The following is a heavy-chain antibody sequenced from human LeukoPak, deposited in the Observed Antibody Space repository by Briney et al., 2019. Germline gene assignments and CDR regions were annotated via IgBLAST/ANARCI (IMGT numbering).Heavy chain of an antibody. V-gene: IGHV3-53*01. CDR1: GFTVSSNY. J-gene: IGHJ4*02. D-gene: IGHD3-22*01. Sequence: GGSLRLSCAASGFTVSSNYMSWVRQAPGKGLEWVSVIYSGGSTYYADSVKGRFTISRDNSKNTLYLQMNSLRAEDTAVYYCATLAYYYDSSGYYGYYFDYWGQGTLVTVSS. CDR2: IYSGGST. CDR3: ATLAYYYDSSGYYGYYFDY.